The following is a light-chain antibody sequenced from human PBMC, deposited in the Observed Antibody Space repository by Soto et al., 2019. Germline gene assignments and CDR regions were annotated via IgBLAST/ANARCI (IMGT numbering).Light chain of an antibody. CDR3: SSYTSSSTPGV. CDR1: SSDVGGYNY. J-gene: IGLJ2*01. CDR2: DVS. V-gene: IGLV2-14*01. Sequence: QSALTQPASVSGSPGQSITISCTGTSSDVGGYNYVSWYQQHPGKAPKLMIYDVSNRPSGVSNRFSGSKSGNTASLTISGLQAEDKADYYCSSYTSSSTPGVFGGGTKLTVL.